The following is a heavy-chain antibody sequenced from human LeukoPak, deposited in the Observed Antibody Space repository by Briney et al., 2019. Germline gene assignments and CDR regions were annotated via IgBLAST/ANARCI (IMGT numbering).Heavy chain of an antibody. D-gene: IGHD1-26*01. J-gene: IGHJ6*02. V-gene: IGHV4-59*01. Sequence: PSETLSLTCTVSGGSISTYYWSWIRQPPGKGLEWIGYIYYSGSTNYNPSLKSRVTISVDTSKNQFSLKLTSVTAADTAVYYCVSDRDSGTYYYYYGMDVWGQGTTVTVSS. CDR1: GGSISTYY. CDR2: IYYSGST. CDR3: VSDRDSGTYYYYYGMDV.